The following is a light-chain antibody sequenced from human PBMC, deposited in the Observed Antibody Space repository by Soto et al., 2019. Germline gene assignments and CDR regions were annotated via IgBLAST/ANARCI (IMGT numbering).Light chain of an antibody. CDR3: QQYYSVPYT. CDR2: WAS. V-gene: IGKV4-1*01. Sequence: DIVMTQSPDSLAVSLGERATINCKSSQSVLYSANNKNFLGWYQQKPGQTPKLLMYWASTRESGVPDRFSGSGSETDFTLTISSLQAEDVALYYCQQYYSVPYTFGQGTKVDIK. CDR1: QSVLYSANNKNF. J-gene: IGKJ2*01.